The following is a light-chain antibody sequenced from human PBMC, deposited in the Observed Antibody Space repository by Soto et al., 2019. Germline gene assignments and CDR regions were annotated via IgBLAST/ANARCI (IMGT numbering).Light chain of an antibody. CDR2: DVS. J-gene: IGLJ1*01. Sequence: QSVLTQPSSVSGSPGQSITISCTGTISDVGSYNYVSWYQQYPGKAPKLMIYDVSTLPSGVSDRFSGSKSGNTASLTISGLRAEDEADYYCGSYTTSSNYVLGTGTKVTVL. CDR3: GSYTTSSNYV. V-gene: IGLV2-14*03. CDR1: ISDVGSYNY.